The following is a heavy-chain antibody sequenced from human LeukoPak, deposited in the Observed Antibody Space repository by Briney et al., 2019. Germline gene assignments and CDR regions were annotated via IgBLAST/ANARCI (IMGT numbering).Heavy chain of an antibody. D-gene: IGHD2-2*01. Sequence: WIRQPPGKGLEWIGSIYYSGSTYYNPSLKSRVTISVDTSKNQFSLKLSSVTAADTAVYYCARDPGYCSSTSCYRRDWYFDLWGRGTLVTVSS. CDR2: IYYSGST. J-gene: IGHJ2*01. CDR3: ARDPGYCSSTSCYRRDWYFDL. V-gene: IGHV4-39*07.